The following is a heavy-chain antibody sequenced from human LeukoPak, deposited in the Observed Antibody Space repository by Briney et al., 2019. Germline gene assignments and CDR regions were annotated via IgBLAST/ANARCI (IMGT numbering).Heavy chain of an antibody. CDR1: GFTFSNYG. CDR3: AKNSGSTAL. CDR2: ISYDGSNK. V-gene: IGHV3-30*18. Sequence: GGSLRLSCAASGFTFSNYGMHWVRQAPGKGLEWVSVISYDGSNKYYADSVKGRFTISRDNSKNTLYLQMNSLRAEYTAMYYCAKNSGSTALWGQGTLVTVSS. D-gene: IGHD1-26*01. J-gene: IGHJ4*02.